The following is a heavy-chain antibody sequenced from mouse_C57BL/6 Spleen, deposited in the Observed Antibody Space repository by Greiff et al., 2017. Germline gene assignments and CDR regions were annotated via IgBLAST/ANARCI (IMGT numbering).Heavy chain of an antibody. V-gene: IGHV5-17*01. Sequence: EVKLMESGGGLVKPGGSLKLSCAASGFTFSDYGMHWVRPAPEKGLQWVAYISSGSSTIYYADTVKGRFTISRDNAKNTLFLQMTSLRSEDTAMYYCARSITTYYYAMDYWGQGTSVTVSS. CDR2: ISSGSSTI. CDR3: ARSITTYYYAMDY. CDR1: GFTFSDYG. D-gene: IGHD1-1*01. J-gene: IGHJ4*01.